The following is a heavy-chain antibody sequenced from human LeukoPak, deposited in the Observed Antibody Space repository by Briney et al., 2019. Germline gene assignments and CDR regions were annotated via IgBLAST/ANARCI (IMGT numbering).Heavy chain of an antibody. D-gene: IGHD3-3*01. CDR3: ARDGVAYDFWSGYPTTHYYYGMDV. CDR2: IYYSGST. J-gene: IGHJ6*02. V-gene: IGHV4-39*07. CDR1: GGSISSSSYY. Sequence: SETLSLTCTVSGGSISSSSYYWGWIRQPPGKGLEWIGSIYYSGSTYYNPSLKSRVTISVDTSKNQFSLKLSSVTAADTAVYYCARDGVAYDFWSGYPTTHYYYGMDVWGQGTTVTVSS.